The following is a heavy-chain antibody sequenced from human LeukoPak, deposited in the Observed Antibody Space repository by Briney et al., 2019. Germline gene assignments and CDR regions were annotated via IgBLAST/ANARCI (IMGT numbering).Heavy chain of an antibody. V-gene: IGHV4-59*08. J-gene: IGHJ4*02. Sequence: SETLSLTCTVSGGSISSYYWSWIRQPPGKGLEWIGYIYYSGSTNYNPSLKSRVTISVDTSKNQFSLKLSSVTAADTAVYYCASHAEYYYDSSGYFDYWGQGTLVTVSS. CDR2: IYYSGST. CDR1: GGSISSYY. CDR3: ASHAEYYYDSSGYFDY. D-gene: IGHD3-22*01.